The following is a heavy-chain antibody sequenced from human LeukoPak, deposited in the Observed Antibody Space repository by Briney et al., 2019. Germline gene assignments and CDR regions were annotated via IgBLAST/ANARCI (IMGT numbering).Heavy chain of an antibody. CDR2: ISSSSYI. CDR3: ARVSVVITTGDY. V-gene: IGHV3-21*01. Sequence: GGSLRLSCAASGFTFSSYSMNWVRQAPGKGLEWVSSISSSSYIYYADSVKGRFTISRDNAKNSLYLQMNSLRAEDTAVYYCARVSVVITTGDYWGQGTLVTVSS. J-gene: IGHJ4*02. CDR1: GFTFSSYS. D-gene: IGHD3-22*01.